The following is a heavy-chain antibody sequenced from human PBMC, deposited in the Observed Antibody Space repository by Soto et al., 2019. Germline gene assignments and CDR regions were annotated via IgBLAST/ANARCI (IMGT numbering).Heavy chain of an antibody. J-gene: IGHJ4*02. CDR2: ISYSGST. CDR3: ARHLLEYRESGVFDY. D-gene: IGHD3-3*01. V-gene: IGHV4-39*01. Sequence: QLQLQESGPGLVKPSETLSLTCTVSGGSISSSSYYWGWIRQPPGKGLEWIGSISYSGSTYYNPSLKSRVPISVDKSKNQFPLKLSSVTAADTAVYYCARHLLEYRESGVFDYWGQGTLVTVSS. CDR1: GGSISSSSYY.